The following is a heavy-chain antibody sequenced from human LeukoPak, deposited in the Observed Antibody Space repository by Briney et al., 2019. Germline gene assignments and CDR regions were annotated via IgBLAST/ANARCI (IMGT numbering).Heavy chain of an antibody. D-gene: IGHD3-22*01. Sequence: ASVKVSCKASGYTFTSYGISWVRQAPGQGLEWIGWISAYNGNTNYAQKLQGRVTMTTDTSTSTAYMELRSLRSDDTAVYYCARDPPYDSSGYYYGVGDYWGQGTLVTVSS. V-gene: IGHV1-18*01. CDR3: ARDPPYDSSGYYYGVGDY. J-gene: IGHJ4*02. CDR1: GYTFTSYG. CDR2: ISAYNGNT.